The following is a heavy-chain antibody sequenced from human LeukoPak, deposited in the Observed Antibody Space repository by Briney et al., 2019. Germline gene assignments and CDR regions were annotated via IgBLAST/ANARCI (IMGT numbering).Heavy chain of an antibody. CDR3: ARLDAKGAFDI. CDR2: ISSSASTI. CDR1: GFTFSNYA. Sequence: PGGSLRLSCAASGFTFSNYAMNWVRQAPGKGLEWVSYISSSASTIYHADSVKGRFTISRDNAKNSLYLQMNSLRAEDTAVYYCARLDAKGAFDIWGQGTEVTVSS. V-gene: IGHV3-48*03. J-gene: IGHJ3*02. D-gene: IGHD2-15*01.